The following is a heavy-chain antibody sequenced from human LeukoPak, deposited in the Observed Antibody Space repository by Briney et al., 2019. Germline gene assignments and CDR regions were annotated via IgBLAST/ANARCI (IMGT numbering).Heavy chain of an antibody. V-gene: IGHV3-23*01. CDR3: AKSPRGESIAVAGT. Sequence: GGSLRLSCAASGFTFSSYAMSWVRQAPGKGLEWVSAISGSGGSTYYADSVKGPFTISRDNSKNTLYLQMNSLRAEDTAVYYCAKSPRGESIAVAGTWGQGTLVTVSS. J-gene: IGHJ4*02. CDR2: ISGSGGST. CDR1: GFTFSSYA. D-gene: IGHD6-19*01.